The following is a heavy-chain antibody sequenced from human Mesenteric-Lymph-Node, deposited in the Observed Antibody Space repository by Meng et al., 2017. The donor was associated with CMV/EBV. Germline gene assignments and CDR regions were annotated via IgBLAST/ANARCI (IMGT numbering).Heavy chain of an antibody. V-gene: IGHV3-30*02. Sequence: GESLKISCAASGFTFSSFGMQWVRQAPGKGLEWVAFIRYDGSNKYYADSVKGRFTISRDNSKNTLYLQMNSLRAEDTAVYYCARDLGRPYYYGMDVWGQGTTVTVSS. CDR1: GFTFSSFG. CDR2: IRYDGSNK. D-gene: IGHD3-16*01. J-gene: IGHJ6*02. CDR3: ARDLGRPYYYGMDV.